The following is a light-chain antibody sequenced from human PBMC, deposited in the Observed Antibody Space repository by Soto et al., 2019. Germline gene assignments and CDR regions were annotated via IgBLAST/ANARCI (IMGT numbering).Light chain of an antibody. CDR1: QGIRDF. Sequence: DIQVTQSPSFLSASVGDRVTITCRASQGIRDFLAWYQQKPGKAPKLLIYAASTLQTGVPTRFSGIASGTEFTLIISNLQPADFATYYCQQFNVYPLTFGGGTKVEIK. V-gene: IGKV1-9*01. CDR2: AAS. J-gene: IGKJ4*01. CDR3: QQFNVYPLT.